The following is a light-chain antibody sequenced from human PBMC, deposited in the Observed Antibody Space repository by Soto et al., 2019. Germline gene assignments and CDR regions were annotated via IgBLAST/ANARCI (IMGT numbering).Light chain of an antibody. CDR1: QSVRSN. Sequence: EIVLTQSPATLSVSPGERATLSCRASQSVRSNLAWYQQKPGQGPRLLIFGAYTRATDIPARFSGSGSGKEFTLTISSLQSEDFAVYYCQQYIHWPPLTFGGGTKVEIK. V-gene: IGKV3-15*01. CDR2: GAY. CDR3: QQYIHWPPLT. J-gene: IGKJ4*01.